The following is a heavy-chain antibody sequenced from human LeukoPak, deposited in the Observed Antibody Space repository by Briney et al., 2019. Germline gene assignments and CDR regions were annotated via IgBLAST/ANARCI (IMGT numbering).Heavy chain of an antibody. CDR2: IKQDGREK. V-gene: IGHV3-7*01. CDR1: GFTLSSYW. J-gene: IGHJ4*02. CDR3: ARAVSYYDSSGLYYFDY. Sequence: PGGSLRLSCAASGFTLSSYWMSWVRQAPGKGLGWVANIKQDGREKYYVDSVKGRFTISRDNAKNSLYLQMNSLRAEDTAVYYCARAVSYYDSSGLYYFDYWGQGTLVTVSS. D-gene: IGHD3-22*01.